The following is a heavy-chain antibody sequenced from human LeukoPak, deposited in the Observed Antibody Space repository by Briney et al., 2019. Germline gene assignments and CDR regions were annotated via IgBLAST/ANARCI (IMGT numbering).Heavy chain of an antibody. CDR1: GFTFSNYA. J-gene: IGHJ6*02. CDR2: INVSGGST. Sequence: GGSLRLSCAASGFTFSNYAMSWVRQAPGKGLEWVSGINVSGGSTFYADSVRGRFTISRDNSKNTLYLQMNSLRAEDTAVYYCARVGGRDGYQPNPSYYYGMDVSGQGTPVTVSS. D-gene: IGHD5-24*01. CDR3: ARVGGRDGYQPNPSYYYGMDV. V-gene: IGHV3-23*01.